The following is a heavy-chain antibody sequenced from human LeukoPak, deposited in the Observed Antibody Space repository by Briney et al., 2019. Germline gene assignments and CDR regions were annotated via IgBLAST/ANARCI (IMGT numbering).Heavy chain of an antibody. V-gene: IGHV1-2*02. CDR2: INPNSGGT. CDR1: GYTFTGYY. D-gene: IGHD6-13*01. Sequence: GASVKVSCKASGYTFTGYYMHWVRQAPGQGLEWMGWINPNSGGTNYAQKFQGSVTMTRDTSISTAYMELSRLRSDDTAVYYCARDSSSWGNYGMDVWGQGTTVTVSS. CDR3: ARDSSSWGNYGMDV. J-gene: IGHJ6*02.